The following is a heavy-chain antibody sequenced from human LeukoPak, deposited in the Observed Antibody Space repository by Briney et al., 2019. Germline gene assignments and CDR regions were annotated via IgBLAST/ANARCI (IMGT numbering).Heavy chain of an antibody. Sequence: SQTLSLTCTVSSGSIRRGNYYGSWIRQPAGRGQGWIGRTTISERTNYNPSLQSRATHLVDTSKNQFSLKLSAVTAADSAVYYCTRDGRRGSNGDAFERWGQGTMVTVSS. CDR2: TTISERT. J-gene: IGHJ3*01. D-gene: IGHD1-26*01. CDR3: TRDGRRGSNGDAFER. CDR1: SGSIRRGNYY. V-gene: IGHV4-61*02.